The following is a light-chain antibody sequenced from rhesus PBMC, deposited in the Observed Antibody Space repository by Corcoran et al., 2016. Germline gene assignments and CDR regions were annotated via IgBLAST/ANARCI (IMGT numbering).Light chain of an antibody. CDR1: QGISNW. J-gene: IGKJ1*01. Sequence: DIQMTQSPSSLSASVGDRVTVTCRASQGISNWLAWYQQKPEKAPKLLIYRASNLETGVPTRFSGSGSGTDLTLTISSLQPEDVATYYCQQHDNSPRTFGQGTKVEIK. CDR2: RAS. V-gene: IGKV1-69*01. CDR3: QQHDNSPRT.